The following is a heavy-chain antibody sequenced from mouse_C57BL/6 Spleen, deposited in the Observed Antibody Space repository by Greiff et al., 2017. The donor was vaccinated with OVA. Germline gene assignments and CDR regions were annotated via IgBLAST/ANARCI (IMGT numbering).Heavy chain of an antibody. Sequence: QVQLQQPGAELVKPGASVKLSCKASGYTFTSYWMQWVKQRPGQGLEWIGEIDPSDSYTNYNQKFKGKATLTVDTSSSTAYMQLSSLTSEDSAVYYCARSSDGSSYYYAMDYWGQGTSVTVSS. CDR1: GYTFTSYW. J-gene: IGHJ4*01. V-gene: IGHV1-50*01. D-gene: IGHD1-1*01. CDR2: IDPSDSYT. CDR3: ARSSDGSSYYYAMDY.